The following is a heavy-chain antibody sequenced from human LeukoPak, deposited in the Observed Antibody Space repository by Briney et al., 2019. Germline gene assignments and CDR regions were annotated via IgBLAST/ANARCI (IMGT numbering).Heavy chain of an antibody. D-gene: IGHD5-24*01. Sequence: ASVKVSCKAFGYTFTKYNMHLVGQAPGQGLEWMGIINPSGRSSNYPQKLQGRVTITRDPSTTTVYMELSSLRSEDTAVYYCARESRLQKPRQLELGYWGQGTLVTVSS. CDR2: INPSGRSS. CDR3: ARESRLQKPRQLELGY. CDR1: GYTFTKYN. J-gene: IGHJ4*02. V-gene: IGHV1-46*01.